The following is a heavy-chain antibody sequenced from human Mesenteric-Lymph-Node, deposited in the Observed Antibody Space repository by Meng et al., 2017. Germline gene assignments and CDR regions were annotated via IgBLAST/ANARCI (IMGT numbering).Heavy chain of an antibody. Sequence: VQRAGSGGGWVHAGGSRRLSCAASGLTFSSYAMSWVRQAPGKGLEWVSAISGSGGSTYYADSVKGRFTISRDNSKNTLYLQMNGLRAEDTAVYYCAIYPTGYWGQGTLVTVSS. CDR1: GLTFSSYA. V-gene: IGHV3-23*04. J-gene: IGHJ4*02. CDR3: AIYPTGY. CDR2: ISGSGGST.